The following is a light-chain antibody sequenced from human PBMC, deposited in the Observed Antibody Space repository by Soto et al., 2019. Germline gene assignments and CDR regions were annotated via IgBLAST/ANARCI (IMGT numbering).Light chain of an antibody. CDR3: KHYNSYSEA. Sequence: DVKIAQSPSTLSGCVGDRVDMTCRPSQTISSWLAWYQQKPGKAPKLLIYKASTLKSGVPSRFSGSGSGTEFTLTISSLQTDDFATYYCKHYNSYSEAFGQGTKVDIK. CDR1: QTISSW. V-gene: IGKV1-5*03. J-gene: IGKJ1*01. CDR2: KAS.